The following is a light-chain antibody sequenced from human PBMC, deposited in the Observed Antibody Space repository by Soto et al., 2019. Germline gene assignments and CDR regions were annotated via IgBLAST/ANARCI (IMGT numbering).Light chain of an antibody. CDR2: AAS. CDR3: QKYSSVPV. Sequence: DIQMTQSPTSLSASVGDRVTITCRASQDIRNFVAWYQQKPGKAPKLLIYAASTLQSGVPSRFSGSGSGTDFTLTINRLPPEDAATYSCQKYSSVPVFGPGTKVEIK. J-gene: IGKJ3*01. CDR1: QDIRNF. V-gene: IGKV1-27*01.